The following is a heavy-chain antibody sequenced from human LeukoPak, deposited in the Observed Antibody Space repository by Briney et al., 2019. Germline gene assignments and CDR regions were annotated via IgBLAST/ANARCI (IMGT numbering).Heavy chain of an antibody. CDR3: ARELVSLGTGIFDL. CDR2: ITGSSTWT. CDR1: GFTFGTYG. D-gene: IGHD3/OR15-3a*01. J-gene: IGHJ2*01. Sequence: GGSLRPSCEASGFTFGTYGMTWVRQAPGKGLEWVSGITGSSTWTYYADSVRGRFTISRDNSKNTLHLQMNNLTADDTAIYYCARELVSLGTGIFDLWGRGTLVTVCS. V-gene: IGHV3-23*01.